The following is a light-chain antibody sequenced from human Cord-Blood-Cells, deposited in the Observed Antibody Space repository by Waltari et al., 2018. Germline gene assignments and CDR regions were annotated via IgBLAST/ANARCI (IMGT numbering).Light chain of an antibody. V-gene: IGKV1-33*01. CDR3: QQYDNLPYT. CDR1: QDISNY. CDR2: DAS. Sequence: DIPMTQSPSSLSASVGDRVTITCQASQDISNYLNWYQQKPGKAPKLLIYDASNLETGVPSRFSGSGSGTDFTFTISSLQPEDIATYYYQQYDNLPYTFGQGTKLEIK. J-gene: IGKJ2*01.